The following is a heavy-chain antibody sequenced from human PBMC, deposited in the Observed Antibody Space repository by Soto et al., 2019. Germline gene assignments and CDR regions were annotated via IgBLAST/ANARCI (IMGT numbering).Heavy chain of an antibody. D-gene: IGHD3-22*01. J-gene: IGHJ4*02. CDR2: ISSSSSYI. V-gene: IGHV3-21*01. CDR1: GFTFSYYS. CDR3: ARVYYYDSSGFLI. Sequence: GGSLRLSCAASGFTFSYYSMNWVRQAPGKGLEWVSSISSSSSYIYYADSVKGRFTTSRDNAKNSLYLQMNSLRAEDTAVYYCARVYYYDSSGFLIWGQGTLVTVSS.